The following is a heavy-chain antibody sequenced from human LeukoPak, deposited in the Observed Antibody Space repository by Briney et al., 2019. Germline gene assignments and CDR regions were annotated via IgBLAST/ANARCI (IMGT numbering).Heavy chain of an antibody. Sequence: GGSLRLSCAASGFTFDGYGMSWVRQAPGKGLEWVSGISWNGGSIGYADSVKGRFTISRDNAKNSLYLQMNNLRAEDTALYHCARDGRRATTAMVTGAFDYWGQGTLVTVSS. CDR1: GFTFDGYG. V-gene: IGHV3-20*01. J-gene: IGHJ4*02. CDR3: ARDGRRATTAMVTGAFDY. CDR2: ISWNGGSI. D-gene: IGHD5-18*01.